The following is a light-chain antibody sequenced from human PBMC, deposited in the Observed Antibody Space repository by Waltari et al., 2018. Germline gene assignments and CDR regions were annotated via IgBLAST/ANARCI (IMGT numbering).Light chain of an antibody. CDR3: LQRVSRPPWT. CDR2: DAA. CDR1: QTVYTY. J-gene: IGKJ1*01. V-gene: IGKV3-11*01. Sequence: ETVLTQSPATLSLSPGERATLSCRASQTVYTYLAWYQQKPGQAPMLLVYDAANRASGVPARFSGSGSGTDFTLTISSLEPEDFAVYYCLQRVSRPPWTFGQGTKVEL.